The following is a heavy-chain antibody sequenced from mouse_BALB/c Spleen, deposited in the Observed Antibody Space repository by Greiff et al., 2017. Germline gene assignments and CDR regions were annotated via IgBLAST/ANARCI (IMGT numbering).Heavy chain of an antibody. CDR2: IYPGDGDT. CDR3: ARYGDGYYFDY. J-gene: IGHJ2*01. D-gene: IGHD2-3*01. CDR1: GYTFTSYW. Sequence: VQLQQSGAELARPGASVKLSCKASGYTFTSYWMQWVKQRPGQGLEWIGAIYPGDGDTRYTQKFKGKATLTADKSSSTAYMQLSSLASEDSAVYYCARYGDGYYFDYWGQGTTLTVSS. V-gene: IGHV1-87*01.